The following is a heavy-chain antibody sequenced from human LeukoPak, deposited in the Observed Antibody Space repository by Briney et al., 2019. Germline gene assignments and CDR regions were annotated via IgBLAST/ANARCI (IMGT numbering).Heavy chain of an antibody. CDR1: GFTFSSYW. V-gene: IGHV3-74*01. CDR2: INSDGSST. J-gene: IGHJ5*02. Sequence: GGSLRLSCAASGFTFSSYWMHWVRHAPGKGLVWVSRINSDGSSTSYADSVKGRFTISRDNAKNTLYLQMNSLRAEDTAVYYCARDIVVVPPRFDPWGQGTLVTVSS. D-gene: IGHD2-2*01. CDR3: ARDIVVVPPRFDP.